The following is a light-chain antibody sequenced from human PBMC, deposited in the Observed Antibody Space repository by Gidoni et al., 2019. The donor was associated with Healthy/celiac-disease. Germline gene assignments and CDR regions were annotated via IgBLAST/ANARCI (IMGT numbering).Light chain of an antibody. Sequence: QSVLTQPPSASGTPGQRVTIPCSGSSSNIGSNYVYWYQQLPGTAPNLLIYRNNQRPSGVPDRVSGSKSGTSASLAISGLRSEDEADYYCAAWDDSLSGWVFGGGTKLTVL. CDR1: SSNIGSNY. J-gene: IGLJ3*02. CDR2: RNN. V-gene: IGLV1-47*01. CDR3: AAWDDSLSGWV.